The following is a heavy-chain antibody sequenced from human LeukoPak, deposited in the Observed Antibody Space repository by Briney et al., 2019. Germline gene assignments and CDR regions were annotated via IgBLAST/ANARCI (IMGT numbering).Heavy chain of an antibody. J-gene: IGHJ4*02. D-gene: IGHD6-19*01. Sequence: ASVKASSKPSGYTFTEYYMHWVRQPPGQGLEWMGWINPNRGATKYAQKFQGRVTMTRDTSISTLYMELSRLRSDDTAVYYCARVRAYSSGWNFGYWGQGTLVTVSS. CDR2: INPNRGAT. CDR3: ARVRAYSSGWNFGY. V-gene: IGHV1-2*02. CDR1: GYTFTEYY.